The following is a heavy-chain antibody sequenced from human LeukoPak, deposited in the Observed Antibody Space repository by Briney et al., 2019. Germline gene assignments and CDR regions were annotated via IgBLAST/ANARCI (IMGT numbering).Heavy chain of an antibody. CDR2: ISHSGST. D-gene: IGHD2-2*01. CDR3: ASSIEVVPSAMALFDY. V-gene: IGHV4-39*01. J-gene: IGHJ4*02. Sequence: PSETLSLTCTVSGGSISSSNYYWGWIRQPPGKGLEWIGSISHSGSTYYNPSLKSRVTISVDTSKNQFSLKLNSVTAADTAVYYCASSIEVVPSAMALFDYWGQGTLVTVSS. CDR1: GGSISSSNYY.